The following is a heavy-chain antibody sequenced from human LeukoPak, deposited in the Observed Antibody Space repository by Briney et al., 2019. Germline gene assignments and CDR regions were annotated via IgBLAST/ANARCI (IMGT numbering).Heavy chain of an antibody. CDR2: INHSGST. CDR3: ARGRYYYDSSGFS. CDR1: GYSISSGYY. V-gene: IGHV4-38-2*02. D-gene: IGHD3-22*01. Sequence: SETLSLTCTVSGYSISSGYYWGWIRQPPGKGLEWIGEINHSGSTNYNPSLKSRVTISVDTSKNQFSLKLSSVTAADTAVYYCARGRYYYDSSGFSWGQGTLVTVSS. J-gene: IGHJ5*02.